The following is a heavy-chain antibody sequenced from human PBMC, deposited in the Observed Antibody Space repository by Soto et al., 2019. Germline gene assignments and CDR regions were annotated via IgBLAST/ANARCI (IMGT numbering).Heavy chain of an antibody. CDR2: IYYSGST. J-gene: IGHJ4*02. CDR3: ARVSSGWWYFAY. Sequence: SETLSXTCTVAGGSISIYYSSWIRQPPGKGLEWIGYIYYSGSTNYNPSLKSRVTISVNTSKNQFSLKLTSVTAADTAVYYCARVSSGWWYFAYWGQGTLVTVSS. CDR1: GGSISIYY. V-gene: IGHV4-59*01. D-gene: IGHD6-19*01.